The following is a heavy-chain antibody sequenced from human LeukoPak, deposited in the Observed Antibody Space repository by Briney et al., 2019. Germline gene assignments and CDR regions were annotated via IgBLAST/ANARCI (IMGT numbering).Heavy chain of an antibody. V-gene: IGHV1-8*03. CDR1: GYTFTTYD. D-gene: IGHD2-2*01. Sequence: VASVKVSCKASGYTFTTYDINWVRQATGQGLEWMGYMNPNSGNTGYAQNFLGRLTISIDTSISTAYMELRSLRSDDTAVYYCARGIGIVPLDAFDIWGQGTMVTVSS. CDR3: ARGIGIVPLDAFDI. J-gene: IGHJ3*02. CDR2: MNPNSGNT.